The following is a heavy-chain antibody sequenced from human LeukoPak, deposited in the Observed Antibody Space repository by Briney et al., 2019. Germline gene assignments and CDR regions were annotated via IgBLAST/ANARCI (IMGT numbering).Heavy chain of an antibody. V-gene: IGHV4-34*01. CDR1: GGSFSGYY. J-gene: IGHJ4*02. Sequence: SETLSLTCAVYGGSFSGYYWGWIRQPPGKGLEWIGSIYDTGSTFYNPSLKSRVIISVDTSKNQFSLKLSSVTAADTAVYYCQSRFLEWLLDYWGQGTLVTVSS. CDR3: QSRFLEWLLDY. CDR2: IYDTGST. D-gene: IGHD3-3*01.